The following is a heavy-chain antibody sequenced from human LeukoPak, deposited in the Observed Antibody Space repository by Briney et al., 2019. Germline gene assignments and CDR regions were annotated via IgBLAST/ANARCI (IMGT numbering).Heavy chain of an antibody. Sequence: NPGGSLRLSCTVCGFIFSSQSTSWLRQAPGKGLEWVSSISSSSSYIYNADSVRGRFTISRDNAKNSLFLQMNSLRAEDTAVYYDARGNTKIAMVHFDHWGQGTLVTVSS. CDR3: ARGNTKIAMVHFDH. CDR2: ISSSSSYI. V-gene: IGHV3-21*01. CDR1: GFIFSSQS. D-gene: IGHD3-10*01. J-gene: IGHJ4*02.